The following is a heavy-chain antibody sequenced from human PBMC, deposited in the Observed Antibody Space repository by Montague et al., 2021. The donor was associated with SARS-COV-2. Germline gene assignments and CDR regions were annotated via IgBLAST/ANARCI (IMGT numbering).Heavy chain of an antibody. Sequence: SETLSLTCTVSGGSVSSSTYYWGWIRQPPGKGLEWIGSIYYTGNTYYNPSLKSRVAISVDTSKNQFTLKLSSVTAADTAVYYCARHITGSGNAFDIWGQGTLVTVSS. J-gene: IGHJ3*02. D-gene: IGHD3-10*01. CDR2: IYYTGNT. CDR1: GGSVSSSTYY. V-gene: IGHV4-39*01. CDR3: ARHITGSGNAFDI.